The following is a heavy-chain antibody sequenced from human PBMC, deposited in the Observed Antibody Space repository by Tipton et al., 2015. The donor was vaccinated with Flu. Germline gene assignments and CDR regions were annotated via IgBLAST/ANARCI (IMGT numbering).Heavy chain of an antibody. D-gene: IGHD3-22*01. CDR2: IHYDGSNK. CDR3: AKDLSPHYYDSSGYYFDY. J-gene: IGHJ4*02. CDR1: GFPFSNYG. V-gene: IGHV3-30*02. Sequence: SLRLSCAASGFPFSNYGIHWVRQAPGKGLEWVAFIHYDGSNKYYTDSVKGRFTISRDSSKTTLYLQMNSLRPEDTAVYYCAKDLSPHYYDSSGYYFDYWGQGTLVTVSS.